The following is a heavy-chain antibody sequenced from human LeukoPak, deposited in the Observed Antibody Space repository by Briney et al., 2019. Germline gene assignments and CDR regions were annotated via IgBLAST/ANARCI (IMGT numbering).Heavy chain of an antibody. J-gene: IGHJ4*02. CDR2: INHSGSA. CDR3: ARGQGTVTTH. CDR1: GGSFSAYY. D-gene: IGHD4-17*01. V-gene: IGHV4-34*01. Sequence: SETLSLTCAVSGGSFSAYYWTWIRQPPGKGLEWIGEINHSGSANYNPSLKSRVTISLGTSKNQFSPKLSSVTAADTAVYYCARGQGTVTTHWGQGTLVTVSS.